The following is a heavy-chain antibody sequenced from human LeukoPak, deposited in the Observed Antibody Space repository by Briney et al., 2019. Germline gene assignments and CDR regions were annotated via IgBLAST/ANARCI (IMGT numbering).Heavy chain of an antibody. Sequence: GASVKVYCKASGYTFTSYGISWVRQAPGQGLEWMGWISAYNGNTNYAQKLQGRVTMTTDTSTSTAYMELRSLRSDDTAVYYCARDRSFVVVPATGGAFDIWGQGTMVTVSS. CDR1: GYTFTSYG. D-gene: IGHD2-2*01. V-gene: IGHV1-18*01. CDR2: ISAYNGNT. J-gene: IGHJ3*02. CDR3: ARDRSFVVVPATGGAFDI.